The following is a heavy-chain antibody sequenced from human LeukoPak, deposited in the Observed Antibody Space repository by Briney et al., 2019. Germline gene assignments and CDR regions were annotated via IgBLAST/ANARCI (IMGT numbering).Heavy chain of an antibody. CDR2: IYPGDSDT. J-gene: IGHJ4*02. Sequence: GESLKISCKGSGYSFTSYWIGWVRQMPGKGLEWMWIIYPGDSDTRYSPSFQGQVTISADKSISTAYLQWSSLKASDTAMYYCARLSASTYYYDSSGPYYFDYWGQGTLVTVSS. D-gene: IGHD3-22*01. CDR1: GYSFTSYW. CDR3: ARLSASTYYYDSSGPYYFDY. V-gene: IGHV5-51*01.